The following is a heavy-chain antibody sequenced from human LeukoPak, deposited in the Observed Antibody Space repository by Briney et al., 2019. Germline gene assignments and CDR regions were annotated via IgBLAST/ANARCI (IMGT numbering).Heavy chain of an antibody. CDR1: GFTFSSYG. J-gene: IGHJ4*02. Sequence: PGGSLRLSCAASGFTFSSYGMHWVRQAPGKGLEWVAVIWYDGSNKYYADSVKGRFTISRDNSKNTLYLQMNSLRAEDTAVYYCARGPDIVTGYEGLDYWGQGTLVTVSS. CDR2: IWYDGSNK. V-gene: IGHV3-33*01. D-gene: IGHD3-9*01. CDR3: ARGPDIVTGYEGLDY.